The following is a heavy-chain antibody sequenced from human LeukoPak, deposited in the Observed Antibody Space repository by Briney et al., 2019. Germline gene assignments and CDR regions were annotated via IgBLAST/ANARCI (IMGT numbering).Heavy chain of an antibody. Sequence: GGSLRLSCAASGFTFSSFPMHWVRQAPGKGLEWVAMISYDGGIKFYADSVKGRFTISRDKSKSTLYVQMNSLRLEDTAIYYCAREGEGGDFDYWGQGTLVTASS. CDR2: ISYDGGIK. V-gene: IGHV3-30-3*01. D-gene: IGHD3-16*01. J-gene: IGHJ4*02. CDR3: AREGEGGDFDY. CDR1: GFTFSSFP.